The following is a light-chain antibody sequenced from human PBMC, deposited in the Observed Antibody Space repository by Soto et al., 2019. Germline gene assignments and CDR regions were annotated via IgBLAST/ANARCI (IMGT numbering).Light chain of an antibody. Sequence: EIVMTQSPATLSVSPGERATLSCRASQSVSSSLAWYQQEPGQAPRLLIYDASTRATGIPARFSGSGSGTEFTLTISSLLSEDFAVYFCQQYDNLVTFGQGTKLEIK. V-gene: IGKV3-15*01. CDR1: QSVSSS. J-gene: IGKJ2*01. CDR2: DAS. CDR3: QQYDNLVT.